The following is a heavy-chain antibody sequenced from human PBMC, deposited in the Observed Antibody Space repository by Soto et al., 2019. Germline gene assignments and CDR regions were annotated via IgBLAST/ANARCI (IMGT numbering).Heavy chain of an antibody. D-gene: IGHD3-3*01. CDR1: GGTFSSYA. J-gene: IGHJ6*02. V-gene: IGHV1-69*13. CDR2: IIPIFGTA. Sequence: GASVKVSCKASGGTFSSYAISWVRQAPGQGLEWMGGIIPIFGTANYAQKFQGRVTITADESTSTAYMELSSLRSEDTAVYYCARVGFWSGYYTYGMDVWGQGTTVTVSS. CDR3: ARVGFWSGYYTYGMDV.